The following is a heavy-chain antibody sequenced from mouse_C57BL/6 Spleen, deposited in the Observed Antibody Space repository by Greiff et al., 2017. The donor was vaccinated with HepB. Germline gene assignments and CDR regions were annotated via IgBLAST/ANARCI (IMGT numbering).Heavy chain of an antibody. CDR2: FNPGSGGT. V-gene: IGHV1-54*01. Sequence: QVQLQQSGAELVRPGTSVKVSCKASGYAFTNYLIEWVKQRPGQGLEWIGVFNPGSGGTNYNAKFKGKATLTADKSSSTACMQLSSFTSEDSAVYFCATWRMGLYYAMDYWGQGTSVTVSS. CDR1: GYAFTNYL. D-gene: IGHD2-3*01. J-gene: IGHJ4*01. CDR3: ATWRMGLYYAMDY.